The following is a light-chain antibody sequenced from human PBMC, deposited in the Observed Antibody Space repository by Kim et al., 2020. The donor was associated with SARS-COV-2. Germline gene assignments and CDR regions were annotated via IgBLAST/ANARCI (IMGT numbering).Light chain of an antibody. V-gene: IGKV3-20*01. J-gene: IGKJ4*01. CDR1: QSVSSSY. Sequence: EIVLTQSPGTLSLSPGERATLSCRASQSVSSSYLAWYQQKPGQAPRLLIYGASSRATGIPDRFSRSGSGTDFTLTISRLEPEDFAVYYCQQYGSSPPLTFGGGTKLEI. CDR2: GAS. CDR3: QQYGSSPPLT.